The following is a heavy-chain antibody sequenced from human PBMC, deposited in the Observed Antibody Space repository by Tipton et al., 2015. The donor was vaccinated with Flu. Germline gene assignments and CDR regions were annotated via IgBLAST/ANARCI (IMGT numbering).Heavy chain of an antibody. V-gene: IGHV3-23*01. CDR1: GFTFSRYA. D-gene: IGHD6-19*01. Sequence: SLRLSCTASGFTFSRYAMSWVRQAPGKGLEWVSATGGGGAITYFEDSVKGRFIISRDNIRNTLYLQMNSLRAEDTAIYYCARVIPEFVAGLSYWGQGTLVSVSS. CDR2: TGGGGAIT. CDR3: ARVIPEFVAGLSY. J-gene: IGHJ4*02.